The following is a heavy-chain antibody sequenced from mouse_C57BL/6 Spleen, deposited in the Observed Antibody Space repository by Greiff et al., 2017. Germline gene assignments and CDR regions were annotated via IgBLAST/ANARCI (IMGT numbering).Heavy chain of an antibody. J-gene: IGHJ2*01. CDR1: GFTFSSYT. CDR2: ISGGGGNT. CDR3: ARHDSSGYYFDY. D-gene: IGHD3-2*02. V-gene: IGHV5-9*01. Sequence: EVKLVESGGGLVKPGGSLKLSCAASGFTFSSYTMSWVRQTPEKRLEWVATISGGGGNTYYPDSVKGRFTISRDNAKNTLYLQMSSLRSEDTALYHCARHDSSGYYFDYWGQGTTLTVSS.